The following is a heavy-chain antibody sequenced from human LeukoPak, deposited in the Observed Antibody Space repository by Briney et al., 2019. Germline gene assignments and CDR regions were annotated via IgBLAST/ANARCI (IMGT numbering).Heavy chain of an antibody. Sequence: GGSLRLSCAASGFTVSSEYMSWVRQAPGTGLEWVSAIYAGGGTYYSDSVKGRFTISRDNSKNTLYLQMNSLRAEDTAVYYCARVNSPYYYYYYGMDVWGQGTTVTVSS. J-gene: IGHJ6*02. CDR3: ARVNSPYYYYYYGMDV. CDR2: IYAGGGT. CDR1: GFTVSSEY. D-gene: IGHD2-21*01. V-gene: IGHV3-66*02.